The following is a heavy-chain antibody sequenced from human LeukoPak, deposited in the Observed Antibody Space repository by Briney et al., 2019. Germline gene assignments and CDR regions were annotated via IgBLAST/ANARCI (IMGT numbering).Heavy chain of an antibody. V-gene: IGHV1-46*01. J-gene: IGHJ5*02. CDR1: GYTFTSYY. CDR2: INPSGGST. Sequence: ASVKVSCKASGYTFTSYYMHWVRQAPGQGLEWMGIINPSGGSTSYAQKFQGRVTMTRDTSTSTVYMELSSLRSDDTAVYYCARESSCSTRDCLAPTDWLDPWGQGTLVTVSS. CDR3: ARESSCSTRDCLAPTDWLDP. D-gene: IGHD2-2*01.